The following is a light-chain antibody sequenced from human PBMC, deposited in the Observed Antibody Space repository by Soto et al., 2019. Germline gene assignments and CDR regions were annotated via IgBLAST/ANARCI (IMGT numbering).Light chain of an antibody. J-gene: IGLJ2*01. CDR1: WSNIGKNT. V-gene: IGLV1-44*01. CDR2: TSN. Sequence: QAVVTQPPSASGTPGQTVTISCSGTWSNIGKNTLNWYQQVPGTAPKLLISTSNHRPSGVRGRFSGSKSGTSASLAISGLQSGDEADYFCAAWDDSLNVVAFGGGTKVTVL. CDR3: AAWDDSLNVVA.